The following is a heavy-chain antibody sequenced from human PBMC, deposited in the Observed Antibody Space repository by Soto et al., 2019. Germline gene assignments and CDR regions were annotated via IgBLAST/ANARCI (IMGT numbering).Heavy chain of an antibody. J-gene: IGHJ4*02. CDR1: GFSLSNARMG. CDR3: ARHYYGSGSYYKPFDY. CDR2: IFSNDEK. V-gene: IGHV2-26*01. D-gene: IGHD3-10*01. Sequence: SGPTLVNPTETLTLTCTVSGFSLSNARMGVSWIRQPPGKALEWLAHIFSNDEKSYSTSLKSRLTISKDTSKSQVVLTMTNMDPVDTATYYCARHYYGSGSYYKPFDYWGQGTLVTVSS.